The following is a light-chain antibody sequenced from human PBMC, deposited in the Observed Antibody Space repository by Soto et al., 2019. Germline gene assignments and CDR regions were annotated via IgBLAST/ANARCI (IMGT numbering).Light chain of an antibody. J-gene: IGKJ4*01. CDR1: QSLSSRY. V-gene: IGKV3-20*01. CDR2: GAS. Sequence: EIVLTQSPGTLSLSPGDRATLSCRASQSLSSRYLAWYRQKPGQAPRLLIYGASNRATGIPDRFSGSGSGTDFTLTISRLEPGDFAVYYCQQYSSSPPTFGGGTMVEIK. CDR3: QQYSSSPPT.